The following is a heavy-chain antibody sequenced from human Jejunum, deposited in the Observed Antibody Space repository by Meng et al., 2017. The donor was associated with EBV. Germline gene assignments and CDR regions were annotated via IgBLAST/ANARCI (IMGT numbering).Heavy chain of an antibody. CDR2: NTPDGGAT. CDR3: ARVNDKTNFDF. J-gene: IGHJ4*02. Sequence: QVREVQSGAEVKKPAASVNVFCQTSGYNSIVHKTPGVRQAPGRGLEWMERNTPDGGATNYAQTLRRDFLMTRDMTNITSYLDLFSLKYDDTAVYFCARVNDKTNFDFWGQGTLVTVFS. CDR1: GYNSIVHK. V-gene: IGHV1-2*06.